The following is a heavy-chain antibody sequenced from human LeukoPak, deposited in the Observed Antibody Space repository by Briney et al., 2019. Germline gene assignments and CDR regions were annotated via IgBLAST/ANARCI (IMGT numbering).Heavy chain of an antibody. CDR2: IDHSGST. V-gene: IGHV4-34*01. CDR3: ARWIGHGMDV. Sequence: SETLSLTCAVHDGSFSGYYWSRIRQPPGKGLEWIGEIDHSGSTNYNPALKSRVTISVDMSKNQFSLKVNSVTAADTAVYYCARWIGHGMDVWGKGTTVTVSS. CDR1: DGSFSGYY. D-gene: IGHD5-12*01. J-gene: IGHJ6*04.